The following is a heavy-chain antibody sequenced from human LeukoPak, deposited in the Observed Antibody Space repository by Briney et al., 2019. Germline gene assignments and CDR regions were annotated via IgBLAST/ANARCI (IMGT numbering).Heavy chain of an antibody. Sequence: ASVKVSCKASGYTFSGYYMHWVRQAPGQGPAWMGWMNPNSGDTSYAQKFQGRVTMTRDTSSSTAYVELTRVTSDDAAVYYCTRGGPVVRGVMRGWFYPWGQGTLVTVSS. V-gene: IGHV1-2*02. CDR2: MNPNSGDT. CDR3: TRGGPVVRGVMRGWFYP. CDR1: GYTFSGYY. J-gene: IGHJ5*02. D-gene: IGHD3-10*01.